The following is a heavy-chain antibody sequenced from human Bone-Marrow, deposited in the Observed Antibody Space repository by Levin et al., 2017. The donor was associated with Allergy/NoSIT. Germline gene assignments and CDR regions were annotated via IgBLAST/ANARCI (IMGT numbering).Heavy chain of an antibody. D-gene: IGHD5-18*01. Sequence: SETLSLTCTVSGGSMSRYYWSWIRQSPERGLEWIAYIYYTGDASYNPSLEGRVTISVDTPKNQFSLKLNSVTAADTALYYCARARDSFGYLPLDYWDQGTLVTVSS. CDR3: ARARDSFGYLPLDY. CDR2: IYYTGDA. V-gene: IGHV4-59*01. CDR1: GGSMSRYY. J-gene: IGHJ4*02.